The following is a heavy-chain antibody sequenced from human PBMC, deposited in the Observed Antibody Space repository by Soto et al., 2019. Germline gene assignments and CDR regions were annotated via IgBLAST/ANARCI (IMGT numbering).Heavy chain of an antibody. Sequence: QVQLVQSGAEVKKPGSSVKVSCKASGGTFSHNAISWVRQAPGQGLEWMGGMIPIFGTANYAQKFKGRVTIAADESTTTAYMELSSLRSEDTAVYYCVRGWGYDTSDYYYAYWGQGTLVTVSS. D-gene: IGHD3-22*01. V-gene: IGHV1-69*01. CDR2: MIPIFGTA. CDR3: VRGWGYDTSDYYYAY. CDR1: GGTFSHNA. J-gene: IGHJ4*02.